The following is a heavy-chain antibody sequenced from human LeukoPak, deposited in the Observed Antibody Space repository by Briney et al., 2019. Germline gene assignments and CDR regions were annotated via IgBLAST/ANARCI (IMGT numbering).Heavy chain of an antibody. J-gene: IGHJ4*02. CDR2: ISSSSRTI. V-gene: IGHV3-48*01. CDR1: GFTFSTYS. CDR3: ARGSFGGWYVFDY. Sequence: GGSLRLSCAASGFTFSTYSMNWVRQAPGKGLEWVSYISSSSRTIYYADSVKGRFTISRDNAKNSLYLQMNSLRAEDTAVYYRARGSFGGWYVFDYWGQGTLVTVSS. D-gene: IGHD6-19*01.